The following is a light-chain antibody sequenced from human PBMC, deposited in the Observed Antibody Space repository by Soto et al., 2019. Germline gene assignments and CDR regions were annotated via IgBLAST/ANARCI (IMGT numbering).Light chain of an antibody. CDR2: DAS. CDR1: QSVSNR. CDR3: QQRRYWPFFT. J-gene: IGKJ3*01. V-gene: IGKV3-11*01. Sequence: EIVLTQSPATLSLSPGERATLSCRASQSVSNRLAWYQQKPGQAPRLLFFDASNRATGVPARFSGSGSGTDFPLTISSLEPEDFAVYYCQQRRYWPFFTFGPGTKVHVK.